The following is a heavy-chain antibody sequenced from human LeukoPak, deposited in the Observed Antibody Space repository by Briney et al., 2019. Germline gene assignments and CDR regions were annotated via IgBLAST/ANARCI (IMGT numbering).Heavy chain of an antibody. CDR3: ARDQYYDSSGYFDY. D-gene: IGHD3-22*01. CDR1: GYTLTELS. V-gene: IGHV1-24*01. CDR2: FDPEDGET. Sequence: ASVKVSCKVSGYTLTELSMHWVREALGKRLEWMGGFDPEDGETIYAQKFQGRVTMTEDTSTDTAYMELRSLRSDDTAVYYCARDQYYDSSGYFDYWGQGTLVTVSS. J-gene: IGHJ4*02.